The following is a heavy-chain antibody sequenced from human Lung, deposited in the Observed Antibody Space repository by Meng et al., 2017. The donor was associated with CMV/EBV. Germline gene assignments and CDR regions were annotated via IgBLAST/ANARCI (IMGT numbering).Heavy chain of an antibody. CDR3: LRRSGGSV. CDR1: GDSITKHNW. CDR2: IPHRGSS. D-gene: IGHD3-10*01. J-gene: IGHJ1*01. V-gene: IGHV4-4*02. Sequence: QVRVRRWRPALVQPSETLSLTWAVSGDSITKHNWWAWVRQPPGKGLEWIGEIPHRGSSAYNPSLKSRVSMSIDKSKNQFSLKLTSVTAADTAVYHCLRRSGGSVWGQGTLVTVSS.